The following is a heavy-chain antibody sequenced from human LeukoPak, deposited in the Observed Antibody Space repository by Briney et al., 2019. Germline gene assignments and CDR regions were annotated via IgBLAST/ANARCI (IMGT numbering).Heavy chain of an antibody. CDR1: GFTFSRYW. CDR3: ARAIRGSAVDTGDR. Sequence: GGSPRLSCAASGFTFSRYWMRWVRQAPGKGLEGVASIKNDGSEEYYVDSVKGRFTISRDNARNSLFLQMNSLTVEDTAVYYCARAIRGSAVDTGDRWGQGTLVTVSS. CDR2: IKNDGSEE. V-gene: IGHV3-7*01. D-gene: IGHD3-10*01. J-gene: IGHJ4*02.